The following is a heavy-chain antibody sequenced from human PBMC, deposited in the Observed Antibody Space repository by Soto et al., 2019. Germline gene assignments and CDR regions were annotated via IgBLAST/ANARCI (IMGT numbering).Heavy chain of an antibody. CDR2: MTSDGRTI. V-gene: IGHV3-74*03. CDR3: ARAEVDY. CDR1: GFTFGNYW. Sequence: EVQLVESGGGLVQPGGSLRLSCAASGFTFGNYWMHWVRQAPGKGPEWVSRMTSDGRTIQYADSVKGRFTVSRDNAKNTLYLQMNRLRVEDTAVYYCARAEVDYWGPGTLVTVSS. J-gene: IGHJ4*02.